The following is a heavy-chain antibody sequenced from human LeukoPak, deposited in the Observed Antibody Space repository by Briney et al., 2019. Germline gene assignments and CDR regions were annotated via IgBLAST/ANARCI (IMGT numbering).Heavy chain of an antibody. CDR2: IRSKAYGGTT. CDR3: AKAARSYYYYGMDV. CDR1: GFTFGDYA. J-gene: IGHJ6*02. V-gene: IGHV3-49*04. Sequence: PGGSLRLSCTASGFTFGDYAMSWVRQAPGKGPEWAGFIRSKAYGGTTEYAASVKGRFTISRDDSKSIAYLQMDSLKTEDTALYYCAKAARSYYYYGMDVWGQGTTVTVSS.